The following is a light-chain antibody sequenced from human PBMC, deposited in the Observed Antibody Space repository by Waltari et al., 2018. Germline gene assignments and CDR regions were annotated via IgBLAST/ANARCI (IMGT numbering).Light chain of an antibody. J-gene: IGKJ4*01. CDR3: HKRSNWPVLP. V-gene: IGKV3-11*01. CDR2: EPS. CDR1: PTVRSY. Sequence: CRASPTVRSYVAWFHRTPGQDPRLLSHEPSTQATGIPSRFSCSGSGTDFTLIISRLEPEDFAVYYCHKRSNWPVLPLGGGTKVEI.